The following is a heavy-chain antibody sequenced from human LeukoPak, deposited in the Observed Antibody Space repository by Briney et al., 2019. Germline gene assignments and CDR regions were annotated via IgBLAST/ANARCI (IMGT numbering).Heavy chain of an antibody. CDR1: GFTFSDYY. D-gene: IGHD4-17*01. Sequence: GGSLRLSCAASGFTFSDYYMSWIRQAPGKGLEWVSYISSSGSTIYYADSVKGRFTISRDNAKNSLYLQMNSLRAEDTAVYYCARVSKSGRLYGDPSRYYYGMDVWGQGTTVTVSS. V-gene: IGHV3-11*01. J-gene: IGHJ6*02. CDR2: ISSSGSTI. CDR3: ARVSKSGRLYGDPSRYYYGMDV.